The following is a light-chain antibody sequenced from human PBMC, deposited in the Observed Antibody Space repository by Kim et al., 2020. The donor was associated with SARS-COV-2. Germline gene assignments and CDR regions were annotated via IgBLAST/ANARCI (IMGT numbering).Light chain of an antibody. J-gene: IGKJ4*01. CDR1: QDSTG. Sequence: DIQMTQSPSTLSTSVGDRVTITCRASQDSTGLAWYQQKPGKAPKFLIYRASNLESGVPSRFSGSGSGTEFTLTISSLQPDDFAAYYCLHYNTYPLTFGGGTKVDIK. CDR2: RAS. V-gene: IGKV1-5*03. CDR3: LHYNTYPLT.